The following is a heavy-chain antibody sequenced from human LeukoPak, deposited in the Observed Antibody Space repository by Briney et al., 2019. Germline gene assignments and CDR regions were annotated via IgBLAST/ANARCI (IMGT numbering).Heavy chain of an antibody. CDR2: ISAYNGNT. D-gene: IGHD2-15*01. CDR1: GYTFTSYG. V-gene: IGHV1-18*01. Sequence: RASVKVSCKASGYTFTSYGISWVRQAPGQGPEWMGWISAYNGNTNYAQKLQGRVTMTTDTSTSTAYMELRSLRSDDTAVYYCARAPHLLDPFDYWGQGTLVTVSS. CDR3: ARAPHLLDPFDY. J-gene: IGHJ4*02.